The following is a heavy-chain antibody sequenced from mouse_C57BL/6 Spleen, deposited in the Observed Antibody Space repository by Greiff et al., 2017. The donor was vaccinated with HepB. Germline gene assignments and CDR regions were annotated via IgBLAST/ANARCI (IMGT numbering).Heavy chain of an antibody. CDR3: ARVTTVALGFDY. CDR2: IYPGSGST. D-gene: IGHD1-1*01. CDR1: GYTFTSYW. Sequence: VQLQQPGAELVKPGASVKMSCKASGYTFTSYWITWVKQRPGQGLEWIGDIYPGSGSTNYNEKFKSKATLTVDTSSSTAYMQLSSLTSEESAVYYCARVTTVALGFDYWGQGTTLTVSS. V-gene: IGHV1-55*01. J-gene: IGHJ2*01.